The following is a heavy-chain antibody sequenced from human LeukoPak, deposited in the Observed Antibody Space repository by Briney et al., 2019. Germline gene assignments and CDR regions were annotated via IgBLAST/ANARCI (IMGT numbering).Heavy chain of an antibody. V-gene: IGHV3-23*01. CDR1: GFTFNRHG. J-gene: IGHJ4*02. Sequence: GGSLRLSCAASGFTFNRHGMSWVRQAPGKGLEWVSGIDVSGRMTYYADSVKGRFTISRDNSKNMVYLQMNSLRAGDTAVYYCAKDPKRNYLLELTYWGQGTLVTVSS. CDR3: AKDPKRNYLLELTY. CDR2: IDVSGRMT. D-gene: IGHD2/OR15-2a*01.